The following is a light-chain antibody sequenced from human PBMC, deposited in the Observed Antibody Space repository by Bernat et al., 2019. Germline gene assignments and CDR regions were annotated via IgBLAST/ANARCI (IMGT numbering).Light chain of an antibody. J-gene: IGLJ3*02. CDR3: NSRDSSGNRV. V-gene: IGLV3-19*01. Sequence: SSELTQDPAVSVALGQIVRITCQGDSLRSYYASWYQQKPGQAPVLVIYGKNNRPSGIPDRFSGSSSGNTASLTITGAQAEGEADYYCNSRDSSGNRVFGGGTKLTVL. CDR2: GKN. CDR1: SLRSYY.